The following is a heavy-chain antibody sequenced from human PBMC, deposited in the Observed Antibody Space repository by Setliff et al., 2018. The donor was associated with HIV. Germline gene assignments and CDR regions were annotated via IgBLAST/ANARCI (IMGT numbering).Heavy chain of an antibody. CDR2: IYYSGSS. Sequence: PSETLSLTCTVSGGSITSSSNYWGWIRQPPGKGLEWIGSIYYSGSSYYNPSLKSRVTISVDTSKNQFSLKLTSVTAADTAVYYCARNHYYGSGKNRWFDPWGQGMLVTVSS. J-gene: IGHJ5*02. CDR1: GGSITSSSNY. CDR3: ARNHYYGSGKNRWFDP. D-gene: IGHD3-10*01. V-gene: IGHV4-39*01.